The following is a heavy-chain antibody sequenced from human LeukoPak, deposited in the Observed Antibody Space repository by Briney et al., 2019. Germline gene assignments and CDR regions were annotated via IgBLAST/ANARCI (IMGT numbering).Heavy chain of an antibody. CDR2: ISSSSAYT. V-gene: IGHV3-11*03. D-gene: IGHD3-10*01. CDR3: ARLRSGNSEYYFDY. Sequence: PGGSLRLSCAASGFTFRDYYMSWIRQAPGKGLEWVSYISSSSAYTNYADSVKGRFTISRDNAKNSQYLQMNSLRAEDTAVYYCARLRSGNSEYYFDYWGQGTLVTVSS. CDR1: GFTFRDYY. J-gene: IGHJ4*02.